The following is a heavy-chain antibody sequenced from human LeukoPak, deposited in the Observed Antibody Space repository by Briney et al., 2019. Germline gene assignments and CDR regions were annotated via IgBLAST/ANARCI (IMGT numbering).Heavy chain of an antibody. J-gene: IGHJ4*02. Sequence: SQTLSLTCTVSGGSISSGGYYWSWIRQPPGKGLEWIGYIYHSGSTYYNPSLKSRVTISVDRPKNQFSLKLSSVTAADTAVYYCARDHRCSGGSCCIFDYWGQGTLVTVSS. CDR1: GGSISSGGYY. V-gene: IGHV4-30-2*01. CDR3: ARDHRCSGGSCCIFDY. D-gene: IGHD2-15*01. CDR2: IYHSGST.